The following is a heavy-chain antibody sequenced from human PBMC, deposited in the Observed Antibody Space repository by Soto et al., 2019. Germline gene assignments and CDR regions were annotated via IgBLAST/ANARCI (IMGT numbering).Heavy chain of an antibody. CDR2: IYYTWTT. CDR1: GGSVSSSFFY. J-gene: IGHJ4*02. CDR3: ARLKTSSGWSLFDA. Sequence: XQTLPRPFTVSGGSVSSSFFYWSWVRQPPGQRLEWIGYIYYTWTTNYNPSLASRVAMSVDTSKKQFTLNLRSLTAADTARYYCARLKTSSGWSLFDAWGQGMLVTVSS. V-gene: IGHV4-61*01. D-gene: IGHD6-13*01.